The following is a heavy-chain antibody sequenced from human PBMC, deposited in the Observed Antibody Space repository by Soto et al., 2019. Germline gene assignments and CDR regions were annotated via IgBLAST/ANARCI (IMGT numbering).Heavy chain of an antibody. CDR1: GGTFDSYA. V-gene: IGHV1-69*01. J-gene: IGHJ6*02. CDR3: AREAPYCTSATCPKFYDMDV. Sequence: QVQLVQSGAEVKKPGSSVKVSCNASGGTFDSYAITWVRRAPGQGLEWLGGIIPILNSPAYAQKFQARVVITADEITNTAYMELNSLRFDDTAVYYCAREAPYCTSATCPKFYDMDVWGQGTTVTVAS. CDR2: IIPILNSP. D-gene: IGHD2-2*01.